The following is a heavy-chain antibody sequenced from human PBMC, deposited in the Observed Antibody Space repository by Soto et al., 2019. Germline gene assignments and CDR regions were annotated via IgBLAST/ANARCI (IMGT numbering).Heavy chain of an antibody. D-gene: IGHD4-17*01. CDR2: ISGIGSST. V-gene: IGHV3-23*01. CDR3: AKSYYGDYDHRLLFDN. Sequence: EVQLLESGGGLVQPGGSLRLSCAASGFPFSGYAINWVRQAPGKGLEWVSIISGIGSSTNYADSVKGRFTISRDNSRDTVHLQMNSLRAEDTAVYYCAKSYYGDYDHRLLFDNSGQGTLVTVSS. J-gene: IGHJ4*02. CDR1: GFPFSGYA.